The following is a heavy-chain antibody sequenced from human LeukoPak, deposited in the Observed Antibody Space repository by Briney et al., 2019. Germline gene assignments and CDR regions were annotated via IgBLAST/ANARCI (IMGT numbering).Heavy chain of an antibody. CDR3: ARGLEPPATFDM. Sequence: SSETLSLTCTVSGVSISSGGYYWGWIRQHPGKGLEWVGYIYYSRSTYYSPSLNSLVTISVDRTKDQYPQKLNSVTAAKTAVYYCARGLEPPATFDMWGEGTMVTV. D-gene: IGHD1-1*01. J-gene: IGHJ3*02. CDR1: GVSISSGGYY. CDR2: IYYSRST. V-gene: IGHV4-31*01.